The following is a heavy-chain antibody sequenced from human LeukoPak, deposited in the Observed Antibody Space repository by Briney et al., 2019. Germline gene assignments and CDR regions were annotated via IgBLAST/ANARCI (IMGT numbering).Heavy chain of an antibody. J-gene: IGHJ4*02. V-gene: IGHV3-23*01. CDR3: AKDGED. D-gene: IGHD2-21*01. CDR1: GFTFRNYA. Sequence: GGSLRLSCVASGFTFRNYAMSWVRQAPGKGLESVSTISGSASDTHYADSVKGRFTISRDNSKNTLYLHMDSLRADDTAVYYCAKDGEDWGQGTLVTVTS. CDR2: ISGSASDT.